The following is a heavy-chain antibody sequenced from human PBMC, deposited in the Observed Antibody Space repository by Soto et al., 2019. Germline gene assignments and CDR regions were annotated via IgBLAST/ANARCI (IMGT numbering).Heavy chain of an antibody. Sequence: QVQLQQWGAGLLKPSETLSLTCAVYGGSFSGYYWSWIRQPPGKGLEWIGEINHSGSTNYNPSLKSRVTISVDTSKNQFSLKLSSVTAADTAVYYCATVWVGLGYCSGGSCYERHWFDPWGQGTLVTVSS. V-gene: IGHV4-34*01. CDR2: INHSGST. J-gene: IGHJ5*02. CDR3: ATVWVGLGYCSGGSCYERHWFDP. CDR1: GGSFSGYY. D-gene: IGHD2-15*01.